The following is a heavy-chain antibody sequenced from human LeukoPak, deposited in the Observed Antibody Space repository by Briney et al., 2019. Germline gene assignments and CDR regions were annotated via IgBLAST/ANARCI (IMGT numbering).Heavy chain of an antibody. CDR2: IKQDGSRK. D-gene: IGHD4-17*01. V-gene: IGHV3-7*05. CDR3: AREVSGDNSFDL. J-gene: IGHJ5*02. CDR1: GFTFSRFW. Sequence: GGSLRLSCAASGFTFSRFWMSWVRQAPGKGLEWVANIKQDGSRKYYVDSVKGRFTISRDNAKNSLYLQMNSLRVEDTALYYFAREVSGDNSFDLWGQGTLVTVSS.